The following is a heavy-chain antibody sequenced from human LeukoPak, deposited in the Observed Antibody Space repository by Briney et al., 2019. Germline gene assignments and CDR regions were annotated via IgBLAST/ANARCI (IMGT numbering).Heavy chain of an antibody. CDR3: AKDALYSRSSHVDY. J-gene: IGHJ4*02. V-gene: IGHV3-30*02. CDR2: IRYDGSNK. Sequence: GGSLRLSCAASGFTFSSYGMHVVRRAPGKGLEGVAYIRYDGSNKYYADSVKVRFTISRDNSKNTLYLQMNSLRAEDTAVYYCAKDALYSRSSHVDYWGQGTLVTVSS. CDR1: GFTFSSYG. D-gene: IGHD6-13*01.